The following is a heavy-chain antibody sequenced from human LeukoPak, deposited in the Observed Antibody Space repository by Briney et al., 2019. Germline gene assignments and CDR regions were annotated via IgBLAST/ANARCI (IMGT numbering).Heavy chain of an antibody. V-gene: IGHV3-33*06. Sequence: GRSLRLSCAASGFTFSDYGLHWVRQAPGKGLEWVALNWHDGSNKYYADSVMGRFTISRDNSKNTLYLQMNSLRAEDTAIYYCAKDGDAYTEFYYYYMDVWGKGTSVTVSS. CDR2: NWHDGSNK. D-gene: IGHD5-24*01. CDR1: GFTFSDYG. CDR3: AKDGDAYTEFYYYYMDV. J-gene: IGHJ6*03.